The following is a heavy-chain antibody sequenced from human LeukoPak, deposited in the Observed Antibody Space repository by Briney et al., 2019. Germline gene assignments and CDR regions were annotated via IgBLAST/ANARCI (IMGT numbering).Heavy chain of an antibody. V-gene: IGHV1-2*02. D-gene: IGHD3-16*01. J-gene: IGHJ4*02. CDR1: GYKFTGDY. CDR2: INPDSGFT. Sequence: ASVKVSCKASGYKFTGDYMHWVRQAPGQGLEFMGWINPDSGFTNYAQKFKGRVTMTRDTSISTAYLEVRSLTSDDTAVYYCAPTAEAYTSWWKVWGQGTLVTVSS. CDR3: APTAEAYTSWWKV.